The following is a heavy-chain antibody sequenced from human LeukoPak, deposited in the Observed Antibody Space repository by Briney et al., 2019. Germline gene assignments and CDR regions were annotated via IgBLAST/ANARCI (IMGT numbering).Heavy chain of an antibody. CDR1: GFTLSDYY. V-gene: IGHV3-72*01. J-gene: IGHJ4*02. Sequence: GGSLRLSCAVSGFTLSDYYMDWVRQAPGKGLEWVGRMRNKANGYTTEYAASVKGRFAISRDDSKNSLYLQMNSLKTEDTAVYYCARGFHYDFWSGSYYFDYWGQGTLVTVSS. CDR2: MRNKANGYTT. CDR3: ARGFHYDFWSGSYYFDY. D-gene: IGHD3-3*01.